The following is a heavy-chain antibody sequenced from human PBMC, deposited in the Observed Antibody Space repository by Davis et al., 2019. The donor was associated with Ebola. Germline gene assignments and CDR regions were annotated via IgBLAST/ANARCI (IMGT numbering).Heavy chain of an antibody. J-gene: IGHJ4*02. D-gene: IGHD3-22*01. CDR1: GYSISSGYY. CDR2: INNSGRT. CDR3: ARGIYDSSSSRSDYSDS. Sequence: MPSETLSLTCTVSGYSISSGYYWGWIRQPPGKGLQWIGEINNSGRTNYNPSLKSRVTTSVDTFKNQFSLKLNSVTAADTAVYYCARGIYDSSSSRSDYSDSWGQGTLVTVSS. V-gene: IGHV4-38-2*02.